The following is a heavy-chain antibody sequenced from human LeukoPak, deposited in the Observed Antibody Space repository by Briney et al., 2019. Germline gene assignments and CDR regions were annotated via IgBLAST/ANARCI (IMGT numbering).Heavy chain of an antibody. V-gene: IGHV3-53*01. CDR1: GFTVITNY. CDR3: ARGVEPLAANTLAY. CDR2: LYSDGNT. D-gene: IGHD1-14*01. J-gene: IGHJ4*02. Sequence: GGSLRLSCAPSGFTVITNYMSWVRQAPGKGLEWVSVLYSDGNTKYAASVQGRFTISTDNSKNTLYLEINSLSPDDTAVYYCARGVEPLAANTLAYWGQGTLVTVSS.